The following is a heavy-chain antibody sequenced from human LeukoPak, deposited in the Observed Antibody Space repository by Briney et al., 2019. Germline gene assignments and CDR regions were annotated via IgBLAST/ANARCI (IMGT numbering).Heavy chain of an antibody. CDR1: GFTFSRYS. CDR3: AREGVPGDGDHFDY. CDR2: ISSSSSTI. Sequence: GGSLRLSCAASGFTFSRYSMNWGRQAPGKGLEWLSYISSSSSTIYYADSVKGRFTISRDNAKNSLYLQMNSLRADDTGVYYCAREGVPGDGDHFDYWGQGTLVTVSS. V-gene: IGHV3-48*01. J-gene: IGHJ4*02. D-gene: IGHD3-16*01.